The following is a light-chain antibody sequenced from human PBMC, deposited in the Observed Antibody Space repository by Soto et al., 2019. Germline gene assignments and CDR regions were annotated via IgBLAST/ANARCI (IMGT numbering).Light chain of an antibody. CDR1: QSVSSN. CDR2: GAS. V-gene: IGKV3D-15*01. Sequence: EIVMPQSPATLSVSPGASATLSCRASQSVSSNLAWYQQKPGQAHRLLIYGASTRATGIPARFSGSGSGTEFTLTISSLQSEDFAVYYCKQRSNWRWSVGQGTKVDIK. CDR3: KQRSNWRWS. J-gene: IGKJ1*01.